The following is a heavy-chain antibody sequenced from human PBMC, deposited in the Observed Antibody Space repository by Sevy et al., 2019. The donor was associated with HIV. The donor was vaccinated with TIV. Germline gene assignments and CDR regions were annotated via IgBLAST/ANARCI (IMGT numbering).Heavy chain of an antibody. CDR2: IHASGST. J-gene: IGHJ4*02. D-gene: IGHD3-9*01. CDR3: ARERGSNILTLGLDF. CDR1: GDSFSSDTYF. Sequence: SETLSLTCTVSGDSFSSDTYFWNWIRQPAGKGLEWIGRIHASGSTIYNPPLKSRVTMSVDKSKSQFSLRLSSVTAAVTAVYFCARERGSNILTLGLDFWGQGSLVTVSS. V-gene: IGHV4-61*02.